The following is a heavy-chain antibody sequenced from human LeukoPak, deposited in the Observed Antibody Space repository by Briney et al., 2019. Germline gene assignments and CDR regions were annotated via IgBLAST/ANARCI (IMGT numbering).Heavy chain of an antibody. J-gene: IGHJ4*02. Sequence: GGSLRLSCAASGFTFSSYWMHWVRQAPGKGLVWVSRINSDGSSTSYADSVKGRFTISRDNAKNTLYLQMNSLRAEDTAVYYCARVSRTREYSSGHDYWGQGTLVTVSS. V-gene: IGHV3-74*01. D-gene: IGHD6-19*01. CDR3: ARVSRTREYSSGHDY. CDR1: GFTFSSYW. CDR2: INSDGSST.